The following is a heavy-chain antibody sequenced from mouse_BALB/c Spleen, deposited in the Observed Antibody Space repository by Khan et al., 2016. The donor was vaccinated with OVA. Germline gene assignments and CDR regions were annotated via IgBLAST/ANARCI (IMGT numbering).Heavy chain of an antibody. CDR1: GFNIKDYY. CDR3: TRSGYSAWFAY. Sequence: VQLQQSGAELVRPGALVKLSCKASGFNIKDYYMHWVKQRPEQGLEWIGWIDPENGETVYDPKFQDKASITADTSSNTAYLQLSGLTSEDTAVYYCTRSGYSAWFAYWGQGTPVTVSA. CDR2: IDPENGET. V-gene: IGHV14-1*02. J-gene: IGHJ3*01.